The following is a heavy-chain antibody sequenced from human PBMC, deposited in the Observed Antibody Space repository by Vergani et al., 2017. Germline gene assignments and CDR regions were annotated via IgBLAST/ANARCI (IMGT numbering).Heavy chain of an antibody. D-gene: IGHD6-19*01. V-gene: IGHV3-23*01. CDR1: GFTFSSYA. CDR2: ISGSGGRT. J-gene: IGHJ3*02. Sequence: EVQLLESGGGLVQPGGSLRLSCAASGFTFSSYAMSWVRQAPGKGLEWVSAISGSGGRTYYADPVKGRFTISRDNSKNTLYLQMNSLRAEDTAVYYCAKFRLVAGFGDAFDIWGQGTMVTVSS. CDR3: AKFRLVAGFGDAFDI.